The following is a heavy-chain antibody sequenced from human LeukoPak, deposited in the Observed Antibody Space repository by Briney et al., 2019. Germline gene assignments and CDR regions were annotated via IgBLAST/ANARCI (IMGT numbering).Heavy chain of an antibody. CDR1: GFNFNNYW. V-gene: IGHV3-7*01. Sequence: PGGSLRLSCAASGFNFNNYWMSWLRQAPGKGLEWVANIKEDGSEKYYMDSVKGRFTISRDNVKTSLYLQMNSLRAEDSAIYYCARDLGYCDSTSCYSSFDPWGQGTPVTVSS. D-gene: IGHD2-2*01. CDR2: IKEDGSEK. CDR3: ARDLGYCDSTSCYSSFDP. J-gene: IGHJ5*02.